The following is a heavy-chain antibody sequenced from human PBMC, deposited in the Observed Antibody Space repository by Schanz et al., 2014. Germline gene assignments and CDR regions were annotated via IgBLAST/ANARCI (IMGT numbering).Heavy chain of an antibody. V-gene: IGHV3-64*04. Sequence: VQLVEYGGGLVQPGESLRLSCAASGFAFSNYAMHWVRQAPEKGLEYVSAITKDGRSAYYADSVKGRFTISRDNAKNSQYLQMGSLGAEDTAVYYCARAPPPYSSSPYYWYYGMDVWGQGTTVTVSS. D-gene: IGHD6-6*01. J-gene: IGHJ6*02. CDR3: ARAPPPYSSSPYYWYYGMDV. CDR2: ITKDGRSA. CDR1: GFAFSNYA.